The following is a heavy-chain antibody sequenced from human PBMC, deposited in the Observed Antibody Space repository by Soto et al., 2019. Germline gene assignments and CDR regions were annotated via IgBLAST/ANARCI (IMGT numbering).Heavy chain of an antibody. D-gene: IGHD2-15*01. V-gene: IGHV4-30-4*01. CDR1: GGSISSGDYY. J-gene: IGHJ4*02. CDR3: AISGGTAVYFDY. Sequence: QVQLQESGPGLVKPSQTLSLTCTVSGGSISSGDYYWSWIRQPPGKGLEWIGYIYYSGSTYYNPSLRGRFTLSVDTSKNQSSLKLRSVTAADTAVYSCAISGGTAVYFDYWGQGTLVTVSS. CDR2: IYYSGST.